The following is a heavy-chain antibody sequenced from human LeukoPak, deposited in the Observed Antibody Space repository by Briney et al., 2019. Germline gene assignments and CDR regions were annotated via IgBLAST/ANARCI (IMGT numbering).Heavy chain of an antibody. CDR3: ARHVHCSGGGCYWYGMDG. D-gene: IGHD2-15*01. CDR2: IYYSGST. V-gene: IGHV4-59*08. J-gene: IGHJ6*02. Sequence: PETLSLTCTVSGGSISSFHWSWIRQPPGKGLEWIGHIYYSGSTNHNPSLKSRVTISVDTSKNQFSLELSSVTAADTAVYYCARHVHCSGGGCYWYGMDGWGQGTTVTVSS. CDR1: GGSISSFH.